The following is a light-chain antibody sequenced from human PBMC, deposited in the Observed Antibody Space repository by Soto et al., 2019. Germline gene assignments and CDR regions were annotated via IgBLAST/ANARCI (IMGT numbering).Light chain of an antibody. CDR2: SDN. J-gene: IGLJ1*01. V-gene: IGLV1-44*01. CDR1: SSNIGSNT. CDR3: AVWDDSLNGYV. Sequence: QSALTQSPSASGTPGQRVTISCSGSSSNIGSNTVNWYHQLPGTAPKLLIYSDNQRPSGVPDRFSGSKSGTSASLAISGLQSEDEADYYCAVWDDSLNGYVFASGTKVTVL.